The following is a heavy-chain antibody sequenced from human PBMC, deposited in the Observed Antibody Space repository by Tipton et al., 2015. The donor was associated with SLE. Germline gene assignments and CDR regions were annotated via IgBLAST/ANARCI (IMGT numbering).Heavy chain of an antibody. CDR1: GGSIRRSGHS. D-gene: IGHD2-21*01. V-gene: IGHV4-30-2*01. J-gene: IGHJ4*02. Sequence: TLSLTCAVSGGSIRRSGHSWSWIRQPPGKGLEWIGNIYHSGTTYYNPSLTSRVTMSVDGSKNQLSLTLNSVTAADTAVYYCARDLGVGVGQIESWGQGTLVTVSS. CDR2: IYHSGTT. CDR3: ARDLGVGVGQIES.